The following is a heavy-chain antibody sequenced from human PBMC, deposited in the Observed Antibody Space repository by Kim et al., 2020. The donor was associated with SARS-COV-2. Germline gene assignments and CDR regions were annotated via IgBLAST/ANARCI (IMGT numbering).Heavy chain of an antibody. D-gene: IGHD3-22*01. Sequence: GGSLRLSCVASGFLFGRYDMTWVRQAPGKGLEWVSRISVGGGVTYHADAVKGRITVSRDNSNNTLFLQMNSLRAEDTAVYYCAKVADYDGSEYLLDWGQG. V-gene: IGHV3-23*01. CDR1: GFLFGRYD. CDR3: AKVADYDGSEYLLD. CDR2: ISVGGGVT. J-gene: IGHJ1*01.